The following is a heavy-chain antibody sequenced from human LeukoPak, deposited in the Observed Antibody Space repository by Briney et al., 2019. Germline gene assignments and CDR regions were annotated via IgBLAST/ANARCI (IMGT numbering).Heavy chain of an antibody. J-gene: IGHJ4*02. D-gene: IGHD3-16*01. CDR3: AREIFWGRGGFTIDY. CDR1: GGSFNNYY. CDR2: IYASGNT. V-gene: IGHV4-4*07. Sequence: KPSETLSLTCTVSGGSFNNYYWSWIRQPAGKGLEWIGRIYASGNTNYNPSLKSRVTMSVDTSKNQFSLKLNSVTAADTAVYYCAREIFWGRGGFTIDYWGQGTLVAVSS.